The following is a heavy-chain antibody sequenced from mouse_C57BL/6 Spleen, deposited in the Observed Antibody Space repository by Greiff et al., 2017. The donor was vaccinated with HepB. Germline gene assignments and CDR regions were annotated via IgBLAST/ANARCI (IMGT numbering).Heavy chain of an antibody. CDR1: GYTFTDYE. CDR3: TRVDGPWYFDV. Sequence: QVQLKQSGAELVRPGASVTLSCKASGYTFTDYEMHWVKQTPVHGLEWIGAIDPETGGTAYNQKFKGKAILTADKSSSTAYMELRSLTSEDSAVYYCTRVDGPWYFDVWGTGTTVTVSS. J-gene: IGHJ1*03. V-gene: IGHV1-15*01. CDR2: IDPETGGT.